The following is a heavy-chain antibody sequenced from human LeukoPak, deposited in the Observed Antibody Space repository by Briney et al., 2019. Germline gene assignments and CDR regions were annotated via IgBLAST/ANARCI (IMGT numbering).Heavy chain of an antibody. Sequence: PGGSLRLSCAASGFTFSSYWMSWVRQAPGKGLEWVANIKQDGSGKYYVDSVKGRFTISRDNAKNSLYLQMNSLRAEDTAVYYCARGYCTNGVCYHFDYWGQGTLVTVSS. CDR2: IKQDGSGK. J-gene: IGHJ4*02. CDR1: GFTFSSYW. D-gene: IGHD2-8*01. V-gene: IGHV3-7*01. CDR3: ARGYCTNGVCYHFDY.